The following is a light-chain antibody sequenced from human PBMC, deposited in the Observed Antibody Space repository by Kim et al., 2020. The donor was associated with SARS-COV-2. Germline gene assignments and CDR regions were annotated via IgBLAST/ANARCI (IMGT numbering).Light chain of an antibody. CDR1: QSVSSN. CDR3: QQYSNWPLT. J-gene: IGKJ1*01. V-gene: IGKV3D-15*01. Sequence: SPGERATLSCRASQSVSSNFLAWYQQKPGQTPRLLIYDTSSRATGIPARFSGSGSGTEFTLTIGTLQSEDFAVYYCQQYSNWPLTFGQGTKVDIK. CDR2: DTS.